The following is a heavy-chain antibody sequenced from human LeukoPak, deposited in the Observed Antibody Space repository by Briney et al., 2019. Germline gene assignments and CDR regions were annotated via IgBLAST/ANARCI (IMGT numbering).Heavy chain of an antibody. J-gene: IGHJ4*02. V-gene: IGHV4-59*08. CDR1: GGSISSYY. D-gene: IGHD3-22*01. CDR3: ARPYYYDSSGYYYDY. Sequence: SETLSLTCTVSGGSISSYYWSWIRQPPGKGLEWIGYIYYSGSNKYNPSLKSRVTISVDTSKNHFSLKLSSVTAADTAVYYCARPYYYDSSGYYYDYWGQGTLVTVSS. CDR2: IYYSGSN.